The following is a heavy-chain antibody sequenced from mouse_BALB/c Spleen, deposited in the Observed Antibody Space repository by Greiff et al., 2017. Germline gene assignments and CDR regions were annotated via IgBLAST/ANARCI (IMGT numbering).Heavy chain of an antibody. Sequence: EVKVEESGGGLVQPGGSLKLSCAASGFTFSSYGMSWVRQTPDKRLELVATINSNGGSTYYPDSVKGRFTISRDNAKNTLYLQMSSLKSEDTAMYYCARDRWLLYFDVWGAGTTVTVSS. CDR2: INSNGGST. CDR3: ARDRWLLYFDV. CDR1: GFTFSSYG. J-gene: IGHJ1*01. D-gene: IGHD2-3*01. V-gene: IGHV5-6-3*01.